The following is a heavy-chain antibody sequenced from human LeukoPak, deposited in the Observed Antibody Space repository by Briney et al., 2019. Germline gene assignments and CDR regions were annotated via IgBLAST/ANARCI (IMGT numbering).Heavy chain of an antibody. CDR2: ISSSSSYI. J-gene: IGHJ4*02. CDR1: GFIFSSYS. V-gene: IGHV3-21*01. CDR3: ASPGSSGYYGYEPFFDY. D-gene: IGHD3-22*01. Sequence: GGSLRLSCAASGFIFSSYSMNWVRQAPGKGLEWVSSISSSSSYIYYADSVKGRFTISRDNAKNSLYLQMNSLRAEDTAVYYCASPGSSGYYGYEPFFDYWGQGTLVTVSS.